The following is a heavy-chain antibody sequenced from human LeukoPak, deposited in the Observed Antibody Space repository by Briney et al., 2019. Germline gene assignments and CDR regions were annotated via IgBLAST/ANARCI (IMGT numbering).Heavy chain of an antibody. J-gene: IGHJ4*02. CDR1: GGTFSSYA. D-gene: IGHD6-19*01. CDR3: ARVKYPHSSGWYGEHYFDY. V-gene: IGHV1-69*05. CDR2: IIPIFGTA. Sequence: SVKVSCKASGGTFSSYAISWVRQAPGQGLEWMGGIIPIFGTANYAQKFQGRVTITTDESTSTAYMELSSLRSEDTAVYYCARVKYPHSSGWYGEHYFDYWGQGTLVTVSS.